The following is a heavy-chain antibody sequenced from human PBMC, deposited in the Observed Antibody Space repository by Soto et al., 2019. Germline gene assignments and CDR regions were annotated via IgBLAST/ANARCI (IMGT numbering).Heavy chain of an antibody. CDR1: GDCISAYS. CDR2: IHYNGNT. V-gene: IGHV4-59*01. D-gene: IGHD5-12*01. Sequence: PSETVSLTCTVSGDCISAYSWSWVRQPPGKGLEWIGNIHYNGNTKYNPSLKSRVTMSVDTSKNQFSLKLISVTAADTAKYFCAREGNLGRWLQPLDFWGQGTLVT. J-gene: IGHJ4*02. CDR3: AREGNLGRWLQPLDF.